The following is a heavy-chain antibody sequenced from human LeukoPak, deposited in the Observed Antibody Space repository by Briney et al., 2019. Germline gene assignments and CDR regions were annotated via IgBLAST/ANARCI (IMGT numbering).Heavy chain of an antibody. CDR3: ASGIRGYSYGNDY. V-gene: IGHV5-51*01. Sequence: GESLKISCKGYGYSFTNNWIGWVRQMPGKGLEWMGIIYPGDSDTRYSPSFQGQVTISADKSISTAYLQWSSLKASDTAMYYCASGIRGYSYGNDYWGQGTLVTVSS. J-gene: IGHJ4*02. D-gene: IGHD5-18*01. CDR1: GYSFTNNW. CDR2: IYPGDSDT.